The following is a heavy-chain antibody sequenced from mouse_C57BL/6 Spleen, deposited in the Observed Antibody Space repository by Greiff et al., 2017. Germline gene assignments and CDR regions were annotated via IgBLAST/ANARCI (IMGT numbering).Heavy chain of an antibody. CDR2: ISYDGSN. CDR3: ARDGGAMDY. J-gene: IGHJ4*01. V-gene: IGHV3-6*01. Sequence: ESGPGLVKPSQSLSLTCSVTGYSITSGYYWNWIRQFPGNKLEWMGYISYDGSNNYNPSLKNRISITRDTSKNQFFLKLNSVTTEETATYYCARDGGAMDYWGQGTSVTVSS. CDR1: GYSITSGYY. D-gene: IGHD1-1*02.